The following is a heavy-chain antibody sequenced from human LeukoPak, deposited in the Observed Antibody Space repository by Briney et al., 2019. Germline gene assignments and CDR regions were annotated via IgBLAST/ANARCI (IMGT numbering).Heavy chain of an antibody. Sequence: GASVKVSCKASGGTFSSYAISWVRQAPGQGLEWMGGIIPIFGTANYAQKFQGRVTITVDESTSTAYMELSSLRSEDTAVYYCARDLYYDFWSGPLDYWGQGTLVTVSS. CDR2: IIPIFGTA. D-gene: IGHD3-3*01. CDR1: GGTFSSYA. CDR3: ARDLYYDFWSGPLDY. V-gene: IGHV1-69*13. J-gene: IGHJ4*02.